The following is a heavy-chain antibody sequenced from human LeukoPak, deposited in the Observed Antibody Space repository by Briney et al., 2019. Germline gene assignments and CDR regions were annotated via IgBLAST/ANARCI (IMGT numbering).Heavy chain of an antibody. CDR3: ARDPPFIVVVPAAMVYGMDV. D-gene: IGHD2-2*01. CDR1: GYTFTTYD. J-gene: IGHJ6*02. CDR2: MSPNSGDT. Sequence: ASVKVSCKASGYTFTTYDINWVRQATGQGLEWMGYMSPNSGDTGYSQRFQGRVAMTRDTSISTVYMELRSLRSDDTAVYYCARDPPFIVVVPAAMVYGMDVWGQGTTVTVSS. V-gene: IGHV1-8*01.